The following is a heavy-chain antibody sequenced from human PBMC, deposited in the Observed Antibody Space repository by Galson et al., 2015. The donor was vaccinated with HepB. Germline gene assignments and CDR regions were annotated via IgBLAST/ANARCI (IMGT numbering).Heavy chain of an antibody. CDR2: ISAYNGNT. Sequence: SVKVSCKASGYTFTSYGISWVRQAPGQGLEWMGWISAYNGNTNYAQKLQGRVTMTTDTSTSTAYMELRSLRSDDTAVYYCARGPPEGVGRSRYYYHGMDVWGQGTTVTVSS. V-gene: IGHV1-18*04. CDR1: GYTFTSYG. D-gene: IGHD1-26*01. CDR3: ARGPPEGVGRSRYYYHGMDV. J-gene: IGHJ6*02.